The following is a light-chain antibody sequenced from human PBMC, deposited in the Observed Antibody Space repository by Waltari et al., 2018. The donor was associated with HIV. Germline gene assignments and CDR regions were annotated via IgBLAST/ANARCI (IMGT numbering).Light chain of an antibody. CDR2: GAS. CDR3: QQYHTYPWT. CDR1: QGIGNY. J-gene: IGKJ1*01. V-gene: IGKV1-16*02. Sequence: DIQLTQSPSSLSASVGDRVTITCRARQGIGNYLALFQQKPGKAPKSLIYGASILQSGVPSKFSGSGSGTDFTLTIRSLQPEDFATYFCQQYHTYPWTFGQGTKVEIK.